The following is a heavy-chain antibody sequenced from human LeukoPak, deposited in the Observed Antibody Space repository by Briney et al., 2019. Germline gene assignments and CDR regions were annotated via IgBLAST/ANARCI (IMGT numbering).Heavy chain of an antibody. CDR1: GDSVSSNSAA. J-gene: IGHJ4*02. CDR3: ARGGWFGELLVFDY. CDR2: TYYRSKWYN. V-gene: IGHV6-1*01. Sequence: SQTLSLTRAISGDSVSSNSAAWNWIRQSPSRGLEWLGRTYYRSKWYNDYAVSVKSRITINPDTSKNQFSLQLNSVTPEDTAVYYCARGGWFGELLVFDYWGRGTLVTVSS. D-gene: IGHD3-10*01.